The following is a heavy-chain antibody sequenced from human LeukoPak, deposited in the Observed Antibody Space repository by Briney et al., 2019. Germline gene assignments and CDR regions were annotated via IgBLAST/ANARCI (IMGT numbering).Heavy chain of an antibody. CDR3: AKAGGY. J-gene: IGHJ4*02. CDR1: GFTFSSYG. Sequence: GGSLRLSCAASGFTFSSYGMHWVRQAPGKGLEWVAVISYDGSNKYYADSAKGRFTISRDNSKNTLYLQMNSLRAEDTAVYYCAKAGGYWGQGTLVPVSS. D-gene: IGHD3-10*01. V-gene: IGHV3-30*18. CDR2: ISYDGSNK.